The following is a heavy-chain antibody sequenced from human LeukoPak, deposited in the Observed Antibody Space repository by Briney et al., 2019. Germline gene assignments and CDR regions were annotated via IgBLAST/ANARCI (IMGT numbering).Heavy chain of an antibody. D-gene: IGHD3-10*01. J-gene: IGHJ4*02. CDR2: IQSDGRNQ. Sequence: GGSLRLSCTASGFTFRSYGMHWVRQAPGKGLEWLAFIQSDGRNQYYADSVKGQFTISRDNSKNTLFLQMNNLRAEDTAVYYCAKDKSMVRELDYWGQGTLVTVSS. V-gene: IGHV3-30*02. CDR3: AKDKSMVRELDY. CDR1: GFTFRSYG.